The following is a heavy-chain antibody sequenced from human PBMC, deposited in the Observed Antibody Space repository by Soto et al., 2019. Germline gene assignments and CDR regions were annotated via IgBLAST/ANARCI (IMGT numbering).Heavy chain of an antibody. D-gene: IGHD3-16*02. Sequence: ASVKVSCKASGYTFTSYAMHWVRQAPGQRLEWMGWINAGNGNTKYSQKFQGRVTITRDTSASTAYMELSSLRSEDTAVYYCARDRYFVPPLIGSFDYPCPATLVTVFS. J-gene: IGHJ4*02. CDR3: ARDRYFVPPLIGSFDY. CDR1: GYTFTSYA. CDR2: INAGNGNT. V-gene: IGHV1-3*01.